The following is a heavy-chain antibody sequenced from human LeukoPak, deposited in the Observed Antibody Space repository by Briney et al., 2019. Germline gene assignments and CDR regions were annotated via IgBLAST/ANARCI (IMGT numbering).Heavy chain of an antibody. V-gene: IGHV3-7*01. J-gene: IGHJ4*02. Sequence: GGSLRLSCAASGFTFSSYWMSWVRQAPGKGLEWVANMNQDGSATYHVDSVKGRFTISRDNARNSLYLQMNSLRAEDTAVYYCARDPAYGALDYWGQGTLVTVSS. CDR1: GFTFSSYW. CDR3: ARDPAYGALDY. D-gene: IGHD4-17*01. CDR2: MNQDGSAT.